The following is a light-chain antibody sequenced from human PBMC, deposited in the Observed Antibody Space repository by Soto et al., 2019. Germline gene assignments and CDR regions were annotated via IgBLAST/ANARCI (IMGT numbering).Light chain of an antibody. CDR2: DAS. CDR3: QQYGSSPGT. J-gene: IGKJ1*01. CDR1: QSVSSSY. Sequence: EIVLTQSPGTLSLSPGERATLSCRASQSVSSSYLAWYQQKPGQAPRLLIHDASSRATGIPDRFSGGGSGTDFTLTISRLEPEDFAVYYCQQYGSSPGTFGQGTKVDIK. V-gene: IGKV3-20*01.